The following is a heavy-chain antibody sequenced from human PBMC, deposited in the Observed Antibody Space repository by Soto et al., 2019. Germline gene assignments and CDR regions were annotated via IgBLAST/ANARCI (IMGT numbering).Heavy chain of an antibody. CDR3: AARGALYDYIWGSYRSGDAFDI. J-gene: IGHJ3*02. Sequence: ASVKVSCKASGFTFTSSAMQWVRQARGQRLEWIGWIVVGSGNTNYAQKFQERVTITRDMSTSTAYMELSSLRSEDTAVYYCAARGALYDYIWGSYRSGDAFDIWGQGTMVTVSS. D-gene: IGHD3-16*02. CDR1: GFTFTSSA. CDR2: IVVGSGNT. V-gene: IGHV1-58*02.